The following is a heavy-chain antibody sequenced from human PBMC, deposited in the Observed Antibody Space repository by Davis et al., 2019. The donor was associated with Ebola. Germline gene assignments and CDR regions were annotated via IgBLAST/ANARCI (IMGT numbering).Heavy chain of an antibody. Sequence: PGGSLRLSCAASGFTFSSSAMNWVRQAPGMGLEWVSTTSGSGGSTYYGESVKGRFTISRDNAKNSLYLQMNSLRDEDTAVYYCARNRGPGGFDYWGQGTLVTVSS. CDR2: TSGSGGST. J-gene: IGHJ4*02. CDR3: ARNRGPGGFDY. CDR1: GFTFSSSA. D-gene: IGHD2/OR15-2a*01. V-gene: IGHV3-23*01.